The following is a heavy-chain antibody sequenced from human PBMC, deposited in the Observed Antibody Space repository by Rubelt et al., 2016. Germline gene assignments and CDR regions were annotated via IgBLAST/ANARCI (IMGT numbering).Heavy chain of an antibody. V-gene: IGHV4-39*01. CDR1: GGSISSTRYY. D-gene: IGHD1-26*01. CDR2: VYQSGST. CDR3: ARNTGSSPFDP. J-gene: IGHJ5*02. Sequence: QLQLQESGPGLVKPSETLSLTCTVSGGSISSTRYYWGWIRQSPGTGLEWIGTVYQSGSTYYNASIKSRVTISVATSKNQLSLKVNAVTAADTAVVDGARNTGSSPFDPWGQGTLVTVSS.